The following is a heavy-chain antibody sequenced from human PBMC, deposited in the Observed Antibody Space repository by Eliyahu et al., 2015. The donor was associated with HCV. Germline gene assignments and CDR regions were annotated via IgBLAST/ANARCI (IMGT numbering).Heavy chain of an antibody. D-gene: IGHD5-18*01. CDR3: ARDSGHRYGPYLYNALDV. J-gene: IGHJ6*02. CDR1: GYTFIDNY. CDR2: IDPSNGRT. Sequence: QVQLAQSGADLKXPGASVKVSCWPSGYTFIDNYIHWVRXTPGHGFEWMGWIDPSNGRTNYAPKFQGRVTMTRATSTSTVYMQLGALRSDDTAIYYCARDSGHRYGPYLYNALDVWGQGTTVTVSS. V-gene: IGHV1-2*02.